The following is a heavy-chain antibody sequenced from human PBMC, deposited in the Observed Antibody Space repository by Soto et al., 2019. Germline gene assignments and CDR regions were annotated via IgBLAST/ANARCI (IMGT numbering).Heavy chain of an antibody. D-gene: IGHD2-21*02. CDR1: GFSLSPTGVG. CDR2: IYWDDVK. CDR3: VQSRCGGDCLQSYSSHSYYGLDV. Sequence: GPTLVNPTQPLTLTCTFSGFSLSPTGVGVGWIRQPPGKALEWLSLIYWDDVKRYNPSLNSRLTITKDTSKNQVVLAMTNVDPVDTATYYCVQSRCGGDCLQSYSSHSYYGLDVWGQGTTVTVSS. J-gene: IGHJ6*02. V-gene: IGHV2-5*02.